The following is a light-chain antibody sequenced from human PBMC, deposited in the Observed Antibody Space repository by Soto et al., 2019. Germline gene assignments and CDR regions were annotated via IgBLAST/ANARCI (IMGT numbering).Light chain of an antibody. CDR3: QSYDSILSDYV. CDR1: SSNIGAGYD. CDR2: VNS. J-gene: IGLJ1*01. V-gene: IGLV1-40*01. Sequence: QSVLTQPPSVSGAPGQRVTISCTGSSSNIGAGYDVHWYQQLPGTAPKLLIYVNSNRPSGVPERFSGSKSGTSASLAITGLQAEDEADYYCQSYDSILSDYVFGTGTKLTVL.